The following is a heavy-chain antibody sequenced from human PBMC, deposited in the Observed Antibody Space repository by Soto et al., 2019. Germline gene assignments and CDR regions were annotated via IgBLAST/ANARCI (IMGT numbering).Heavy chain of an antibody. Sequence: GGSLRLSCAASGFTFANYAMGWVRQAPGKGLEWVSSISHSGSNSYYTDSVKGRFTVSRDNSKSMLYLQMNSLRTDDTAVYSCAKDGRSPYRSSCYGWFEPWGQGILVTVSS. CDR1: GFTFANYA. J-gene: IGHJ5*02. D-gene: IGHD6-19*01. CDR3: AKDGRSPYRSSCYGWFEP. V-gene: IGHV3-23*01. CDR2: ISHSGSNS.